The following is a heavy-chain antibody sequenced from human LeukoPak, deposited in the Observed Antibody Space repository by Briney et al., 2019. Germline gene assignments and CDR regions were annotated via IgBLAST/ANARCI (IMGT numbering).Heavy chain of an antibody. Sequence: ASVKVSCKVSGYTLTELSMHWVRQAPGKGLEWMGGFDPEDGETIYAQKFQGRVTMTEDTSTDTAYMELSSLRSEDTAVYYCATKGPNVYYDSSGYSRIGYFDLWGRGTLVTVSS. J-gene: IGHJ2*01. V-gene: IGHV1-24*01. CDR2: FDPEDGET. D-gene: IGHD3-22*01. CDR1: GYTLTELS. CDR3: ATKGPNVYYDSSGYSRIGYFDL.